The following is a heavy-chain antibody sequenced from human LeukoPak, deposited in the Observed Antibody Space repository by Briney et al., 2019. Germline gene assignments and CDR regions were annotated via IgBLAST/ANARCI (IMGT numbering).Heavy chain of an antibody. CDR3: ARKKWEPTSNDAFDI. D-gene: IGHD1-26*01. CDR2: IWFNGIRK. V-gene: IGHV3-33*01. Sequence: GASLRLSCAASGFTFSNYGMHWVRQVPGKGLEWVAAIWFNGIRKYYAASVKGRLTISRDNSKNTLYLQMSSLRAEDTAVYYCARKKWEPTSNDAFDIWGQGTMVTVSS. J-gene: IGHJ3*02. CDR1: GFTFSNYG.